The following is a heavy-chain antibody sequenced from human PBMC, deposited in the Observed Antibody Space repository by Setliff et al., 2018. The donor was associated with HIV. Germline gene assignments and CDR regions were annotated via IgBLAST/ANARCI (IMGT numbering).Heavy chain of an antibody. Sequence: SETLSLPCAVSGGSTNNYYLTWIRQPPGKGLEWIGSVSNGGDTNYNPSLKSRVSLSLDTSKTQFSLKLTSVTAADTAVYYCARATYTTLFGVLMGGGLQYWGPGTLVTVSS. CDR1: GGSTNNYY. D-gene: IGHD3-3*01. V-gene: IGHV4-59*01. J-gene: IGHJ4*02. CDR3: ARATYTTLFGVLMGGGLQY. CDR2: VSNGGDT.